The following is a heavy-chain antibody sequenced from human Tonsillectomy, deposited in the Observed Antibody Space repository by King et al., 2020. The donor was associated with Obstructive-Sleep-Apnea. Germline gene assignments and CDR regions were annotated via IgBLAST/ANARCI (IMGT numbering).Heavy chain of an antibody. CDR2: IRGSGAST. D-gene: IGHD4-17*01. CDR3: AKAREKYTVTTFDY. Sequence: VQLVESGGGLVQPGGSLRLSCAASGFTFSNYAMSWVRQAPGKGLEWVSDIRGSGASTYYADSVKGRFTIPRDNAKNKLYLQVNSLRAEDTAVYYCAKAREKYTVTTFDYWGQGTLVTVSS. J-gene: IGHJ4*02. V-gene: IGHV3-23*04. CDR1: GFTFSNYA.